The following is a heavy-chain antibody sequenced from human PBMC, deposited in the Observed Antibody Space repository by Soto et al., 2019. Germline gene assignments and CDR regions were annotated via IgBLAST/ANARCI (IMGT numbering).Heavy chain of an antibody. Sequence: PGGSLRLSCAASGFTFSSYGMHWVRQAPGKGLEWVAVIWYDGSNKYYADSVKGRFTISRDNSKNTLYLQMNSLRAEDTAVYYCAREPTSYDYYYYGMDVWGQGTTVTVYS. D-gene: IGHD2-2*01. CDR2: IWYDGSNK. CDR3: AREPTSYDYYYYGMDV. J-gene: IGHJ6*02. CDR1: GFTFSSYG. V-gene: IGHV3-33*01.